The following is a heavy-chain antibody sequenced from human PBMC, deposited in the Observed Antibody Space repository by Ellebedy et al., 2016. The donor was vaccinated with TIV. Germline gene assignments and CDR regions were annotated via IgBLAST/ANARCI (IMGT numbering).Heavy chain of an antibody. Sequence: SVKVSXXASGGTFSSYAISWVRQAPGQGLEWMGGIIPIFGTANYAQKFQGRVTITADESTSTAYMELSSLRSEDTAVYYCARGPAAGGLGTDYWGQGTLVTVSS. CDR1: GGTFSSYA. V-gene: IGHV1-69*13. D-gene: IGHD3-16*01. CDR2: IIPIFGTA. CDR3: ARGPAAGGLGTDY. J-gene: IGHJ4*02.